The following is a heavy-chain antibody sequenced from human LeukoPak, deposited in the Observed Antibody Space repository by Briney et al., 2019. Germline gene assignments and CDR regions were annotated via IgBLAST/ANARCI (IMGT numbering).Heavy chain of an antibody. Sequence: ASVKVSFKASGYTFVNYYIHWVRQAPGQGLEWMGIINPSGGSTSYAQKFQGRVTVTRDTSTSTVYMELSSLRSEDTAVYYCARDPNYADLDYWGQGTLDTVSS. J-gene: IGHJ4*02. D-gene: IGHD1-7*01. CDR1: GYTFVNYY. CDR3: ARDPNYADLDY. CDR2: INPSGGST. V-gene: IGHV1-46*01.